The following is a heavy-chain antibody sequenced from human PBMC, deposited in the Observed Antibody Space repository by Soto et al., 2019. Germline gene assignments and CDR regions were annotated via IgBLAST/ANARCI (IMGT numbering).Heavy chain of an antibody. CDR2: IYHSGST. Sequence: PSETLSLTCAFFCYSIISGYYWGWIRQPPGKGLEWIGSIYHSGSTYYNPSLKSRVTISVDTSKNQFSLKLSSVTAADTAVYYCARATLGSSGWYWFDPWGQGTLVTVSS. CDR1: CYSIISGYY. J-gene: IGHJ5*02. D-gene: IGHD6-19*01. CDR3: ARATLGSSGWYWFDP. V-gene: IGHV4-38-2*01.